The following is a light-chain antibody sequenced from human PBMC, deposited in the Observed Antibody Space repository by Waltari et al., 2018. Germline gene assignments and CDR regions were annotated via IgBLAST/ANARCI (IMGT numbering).Light chain of an antibody. V-gene: IGKV3-11*01. Sequence: EIVLTQSPATLSLSPGERATLSCRASQSVSSYLAWYQQKPGQAPRLLIYDASNRATGSPARCSGSGSGTDFTLTISSLEPEDFAVYYCQQVRGTFGGGTKVEIK. CDR3: QQVRGT. J-gene: IGKJ4*01. CDR2: DAS. CDR1: QSVSSY.